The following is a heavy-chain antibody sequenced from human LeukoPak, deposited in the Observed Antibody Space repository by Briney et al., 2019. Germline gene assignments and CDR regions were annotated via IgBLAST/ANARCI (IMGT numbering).Heavy chain of an antibody. D-gene: IGHD3-22*01. CDR1: GYTFIDYH. Sequence: GASVKVSCKASGYTFIDYHMHWVRQAPGQGLEWMGWINPNSGGTNYAQKFQGRVTMTRDTSISTAYMELSRLTSDDTAVYYCARGLGTYDSSELTWPMISFWGQGTLVTVSS. CDR3: ARGLGTYDSSELTWPMISF. V-gene: IGHV1-2*02. CDR2: INPNSGGT. J-gene: IGHJ4*02.